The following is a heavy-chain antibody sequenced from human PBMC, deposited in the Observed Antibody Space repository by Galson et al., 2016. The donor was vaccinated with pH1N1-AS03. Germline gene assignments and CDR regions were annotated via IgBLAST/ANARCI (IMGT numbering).Heavy chain of an antibody. CDR3: TTADTELGYCTSTSCSLDV. V-gene: IGHV3-15*01. Sequence: SLRLFCAGYGFTFSNAWMSWVRQAPGKGLEWVGRIKSKTDGGTKAYAAPVKGRFAISRDDSENTLYLQMNSLKTEDTAVYYCTTADTELGYCTSTSCSLDVWGQGTTVTASS. CDR2: IKSKTDGGTK. D-gene: IGHD2-2*01. J-gene: IGHJ6*02. CDR1: GFTFSNAW.